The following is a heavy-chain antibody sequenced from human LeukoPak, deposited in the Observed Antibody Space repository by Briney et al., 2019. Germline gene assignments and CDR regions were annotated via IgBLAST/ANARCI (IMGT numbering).Heavy chain of an antibody. CDR2: INPNSRGT. Sequence: GASVKVSCKASGYTFTGYYMHWLRQAPGQGLEWMGWINPNSRGTKYAQKFQGRVTMTRDTSISTAYMELSRLRSDDTAVYYCAKEQMAPAFDPWGQGTLVTVSP. CDR1: GYTFTGYY. D-gene: IGHD5-24*01. J-gene: IGHJ5*02. CDR3: AKEQMAPAFDP. V-gene: IGHV1-2*02.